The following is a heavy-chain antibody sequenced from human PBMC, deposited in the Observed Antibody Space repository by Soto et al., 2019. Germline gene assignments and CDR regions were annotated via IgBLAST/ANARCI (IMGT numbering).Heavy chain of an antibody. CDR3: ARGREYSFGYIWFDP. CDR2: SNPTEGRT. Sequence: QVQLVQSGAEVRKPGASLKLSCQTSGYPFTSYHMHWVRQAPGQGLEWMGVSNPTEGRTRSSQRFQDRVTTTRDTSTSTGYMELSSLRSEDTATYFCARGREYSFGYIWFDPWGQGTLVTVSS. D-gene: IGHD5-12*01. V-gene: IGHV1-46*01. CDR1: GYPFTSYH. J-gene: IGHJ5*02.